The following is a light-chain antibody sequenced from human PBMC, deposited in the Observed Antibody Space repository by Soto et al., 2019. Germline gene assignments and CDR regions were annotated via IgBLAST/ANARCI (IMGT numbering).Light chain of an antibody. CDR1: SSNIGSNT. CDR3: AAWDDSLNGWV. CDR2: TNN. Sequence: QSVLTQPPSASGTPGQRVTISCSGSSSNIGSNTVNWYQQFPGTAPKLLIYTNNQWPSGVPDRFSGSKSGTSASLAISGLQSEDEADYYCAAWDDSLNGWVFGGGTKVTVL. J-gene: IGLJ3*02. V-gene: IGLV1-44*01.